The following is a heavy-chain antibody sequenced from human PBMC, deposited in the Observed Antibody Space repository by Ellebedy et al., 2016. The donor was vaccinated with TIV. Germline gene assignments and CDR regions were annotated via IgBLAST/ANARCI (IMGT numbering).Heavy chain of an antibody. D-gene: IGHD6-19*01. CDR3: ATSPERLPVAGIYFHN. V-gene: IGHV3-7*01. CDR2: IKQDGSEK. CDR1: GFTFSSYW. Sequence: PGGSLRLSCAASGFTFSSYWMSWVRQAPGKGLGWVATIKQDGSEKYYVDSVKGRVTISRDNAKNSLYLQMNSLRAEDTAVYYCATSPERLPVAGIYFHNWGQGTLVAVSS. J-gene: IGHJ1*01.